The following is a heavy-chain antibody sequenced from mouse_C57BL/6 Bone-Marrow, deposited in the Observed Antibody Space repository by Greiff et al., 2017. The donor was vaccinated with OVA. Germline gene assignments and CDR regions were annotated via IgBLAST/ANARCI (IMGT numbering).Heavy chain of an antibody. CDR3: AYYDGYYWYFDV. CDR2: INPYNGGT. CDR1: GYTFTDYY. D-gene: IGHD2-3*01. Sequence: GYTFTDYYMNWVKQSHGKSLEWIGVINPYNGGTSYNQKFKGKATLTVDKSSSTAYMELNSLTSEDSAVYYCAYYDGYYWYFDVWGTGTTVTVSS. V-gene: IGHV1-19*01. J-gene: IGHJ1*03.